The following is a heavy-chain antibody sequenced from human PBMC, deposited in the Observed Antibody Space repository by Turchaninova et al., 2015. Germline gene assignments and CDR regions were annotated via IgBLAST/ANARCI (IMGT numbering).Heavy chain of an antibody. CDR2: IHYTGIT. CDR1: GASTSPNTYY. V-gene: IGHV4-39*01. D-gene: IGHD6-13*01. CDR3: ARVDSWYRSWFDP. Sequence: QLQLQESGPGLVKPSETLSLTCPVPGASTSPNTYYWGWIRQPPGKGLEWIGSIHYTGITYYNPSLKSRVTISIDTSKNQFSLKLTSVTAADTAVYYCARVDSWYRSWFDPWGQGTLVTVSS. J-gene: IGHJ5*02.